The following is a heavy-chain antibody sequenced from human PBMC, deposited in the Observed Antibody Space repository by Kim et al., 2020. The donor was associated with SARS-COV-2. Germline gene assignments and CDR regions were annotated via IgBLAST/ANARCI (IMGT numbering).Heavy chain of an antibody. D-gene: IGHD3-22*01. J-gene: IGHJ4*02. V-gene: IGHV3-23*01. CDR3: ANPSYDGRSASDY. Sequence: YAASVKGRFTISRDNSKNTLYLQMNSLRAEDTAVYYWANPSYDGRSASDYWGQGTLVTVSS.